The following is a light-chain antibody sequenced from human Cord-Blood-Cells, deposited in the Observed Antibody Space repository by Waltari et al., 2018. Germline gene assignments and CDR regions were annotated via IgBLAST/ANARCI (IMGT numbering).Light chain of an antibody. CDR1: SSDVGGYNY. Sequence: QSALPQPASVSGSPGQSITISCTGTSSDVGGYNYVSWYQQPPGKATKLMIYDVSNRPSGVSNRFSGSKSGNTASLTISGLQAEDEADYYCSSYTSSSTWVFGGGTKLTVL. CDR2: DVS. CDR3: SSYTSSSTWV. V-gene: IGLV2-14*01. J-gene: IGLJ3*02.